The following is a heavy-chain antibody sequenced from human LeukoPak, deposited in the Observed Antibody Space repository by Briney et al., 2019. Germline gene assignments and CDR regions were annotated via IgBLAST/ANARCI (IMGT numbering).Heavy chain of an antibody. CDR3: ARDPVGYSSSPGFDY. CDR2: INPSGGST. Sequence: APVKVSCKASGYTFTSYYMHWVRQAPGQGLEWMGIINPSGGSTSYAQKFQGRVTMTRDTSTSTVYMELSSLRSEDTAVYYCARDPVGYSSSPGFDYWGQGTLVTVSS. D-gene: IGHD6-6*01. CDR1: GYTFTSYY. J-gene: IGHJ4*02. V-gene: IGHV1-46*01.